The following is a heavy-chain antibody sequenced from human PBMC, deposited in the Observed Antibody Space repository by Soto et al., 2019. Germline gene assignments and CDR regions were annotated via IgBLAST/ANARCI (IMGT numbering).Heavy chain of an antibody. CDR2: ISYDGSNK. D-gene: IGHD6-19*01. CDR1: GFTFSSYA. Sequence: QVQLVESGGGVVQPGRSLRLSCAASGFTFSSYAMHWVRQAPGKGLEWVAVISYDGSNKYYADSVKGRFTISRDNSKNTLYLQMNSLRAEDTAVYYCARERYSSGWYYYYYGMDVWGQGTTVTVSS. V-gene: IGHV3-30-3*01. J-gene: IGHJ6*02. CDR3: ARERYSSGWYYYYYGMDV.